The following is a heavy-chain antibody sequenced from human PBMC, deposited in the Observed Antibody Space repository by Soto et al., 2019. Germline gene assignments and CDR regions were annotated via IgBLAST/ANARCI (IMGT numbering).Heavy chain of an antibody. CDR3: ARDPSRGLPDY. D-gene: IGHD3-10*01. J-gene: IGHJ4*02. CDR2: IYHTGNT. CDR1: GGSIDSSNW. Sequence: QVQLQESGPGLVKPSGTLSLTCAVSGGSIDSSNWWSWVRQPPGKGLEWIGEIYHTGNTNYKPSRKRRVTISVDKSKNQYSLKLNSVTAADTAVYYCARDPSRGLPDYWGQGTLVTVSS. V-gene: IGHV4-4*02.